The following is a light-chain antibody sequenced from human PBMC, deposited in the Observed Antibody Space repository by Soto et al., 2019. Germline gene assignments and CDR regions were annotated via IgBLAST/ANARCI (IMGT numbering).Light chain of an antibody. J-gene: IGLJ1*01. CDR1: SSDVGGYNY. Sequence: QSVLTQPASVSGSPGQSITISCTGTSSDVGGYNYVSWYQLHPGKATKLMIHEVSERPSGVSNRFSGSKSGNTASLTISGLKAEDEADDYCASYRTGATYVFGGGTKVAVL. V-gene: IGLV2-14*01. CDR2: EVS. CDR3: ASYRTGATYV.